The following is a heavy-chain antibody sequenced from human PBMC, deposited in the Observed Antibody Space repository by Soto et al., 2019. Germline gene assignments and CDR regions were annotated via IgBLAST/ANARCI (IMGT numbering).Heavy chain of an antibody. CDR1: GFTFSSYS. CDR2: IPYDGSNK. V-gene: IGHV3-30-3*01. Sequence: AGSLSLSSAASGFTFSSYSMHWFRQAPGKGLEWVAVIPYDGSNKYYAASVKGRFTISRDNPKNTLYLQMNSLRAEDTAVYYCARARKIIAARFAYWGQGTLVTV. J-gene: IGHJ4*02. CDR3: ARARKIIAARFAY. D-gene: IGHD6-6*01.